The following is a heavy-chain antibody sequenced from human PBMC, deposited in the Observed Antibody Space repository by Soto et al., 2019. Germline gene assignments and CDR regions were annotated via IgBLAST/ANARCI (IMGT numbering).Heavy chain of an antibody. CDR3: AKDRGEFLEWLYNLYFQH. Sequence: GGSLRLSCAASGFTFSSYGMHWVRQAPGKGLEWVAVISYDGSNKYYADSVKGRFTISRDNSKNTLYLQMNSLRAEDTAVYYCAKDRGEFLEWLYNLYFQHWGQGTLVTVSS. V-gene: IGHV3-30*18. CDR1: GFTFSSYG. D-gene: IGHD3-3*01. CDR2: ISYDGSNK. J-gene: IGHJ1*01.